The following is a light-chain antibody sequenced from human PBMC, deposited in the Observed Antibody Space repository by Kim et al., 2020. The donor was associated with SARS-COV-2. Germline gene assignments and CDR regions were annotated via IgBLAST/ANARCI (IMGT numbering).Light chain of an antibody. J-gene: IGKJ2*01. Sequence: SACVGDRVTITCRASQGIGSYLAWYQQKPGEAPKVLIYAASTLQSGVPSRFSGSGSGSDFTLTISNLQPEDFATYYCQQLTTYPYTFGQGTKLEIK. V-gene: IGKV1-9*01. CDR2: AAS. CDR3: QQLTTYPYT. CDR1: QGIGSY.